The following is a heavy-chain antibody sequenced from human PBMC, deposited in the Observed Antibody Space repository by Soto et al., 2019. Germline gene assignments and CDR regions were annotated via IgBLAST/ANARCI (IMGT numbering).Heavy chain of an antibody. CDR1: GFTFSSYA. CDR3: AKDMVRVATIIGGNDAFDI. V-gene: IGHV3-23*01. J-gene: IGHJ3*02. CDR2: ISGSGGST. Sequence: EVQLLESGGGLVQPGGSLRLSCAASGFTFSSYAMSWVRQAPGKGLEWVSAISGSGGSTYYADSVKGWFTISRDNSKNTLYLQMNSLRAEDTAVYYCAKDMVRVATIIGGNDAFDIWGQGTMVTVSS. D-gene: IGHD5-12*01.